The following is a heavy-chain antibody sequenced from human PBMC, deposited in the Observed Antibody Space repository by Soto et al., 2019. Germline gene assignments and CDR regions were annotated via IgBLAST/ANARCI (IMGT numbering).Heavy chain of an antibody. V-gene: IGHV3-48*02. CDR2: ISSSSSTI. CDR3: ARDWGYYYDSSGPRPIDY. J-gene: IGHJ4*02. D-gene: IGHD3-22*01. CDR1: GFTFSSYS. Sequence: EVPLVESGGGLVQPGGSLRLSCAASGFTFSSYSMNWVRQAPGKWREGVSYISSSSSTIYYADSVKGRFTISRDNAKNSLYLQMNSLRDEDTAVYYCARDWGYYYDSSGPRPIDYWGQGTLVTVSS.